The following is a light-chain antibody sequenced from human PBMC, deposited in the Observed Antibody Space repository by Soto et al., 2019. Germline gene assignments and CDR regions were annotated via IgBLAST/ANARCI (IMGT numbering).Light chain of an antibody. V-gene: IGKV1-33*01. CDR3: QTYDNLAIT. J-gene: IGKJ5*01. CDR2: DAS. CDR1: QDISNY. Sequence: DIQMTQSPSSLSASVGDRVTITCQASQDISNYLNWYQQKPGKAPKLLIYDASNLETGVPSRFSGRGSGTDFTFTISSLQPEDIATYYCQTYDNLAITFGQGTRLEIK.